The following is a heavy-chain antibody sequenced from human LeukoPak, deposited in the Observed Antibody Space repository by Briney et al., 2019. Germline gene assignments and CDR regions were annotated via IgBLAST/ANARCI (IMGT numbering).Heavy chain of an antibody. J-gene: IGHJ4*02. Sequence: GGSLRLSSAPSGFTFSDYYMSWIRQAPGKGLEWVSFISKDGRTMSYADSAKGRFTISRDNAKNSLYLQMSSLTADDTAVYFCARVRGSYSSDYWGQGTLVTVSS. CDR2: ISKDGRTM. CDR3: ARVRGSYSSDY. D-gene: IGHD5-12*01. CDR1: GFTFSDYY. V-gene: IGHV3-11*01.